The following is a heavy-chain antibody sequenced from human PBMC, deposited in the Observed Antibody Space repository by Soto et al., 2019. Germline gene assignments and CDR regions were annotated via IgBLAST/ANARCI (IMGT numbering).Heavy chain of an antibody. CDR1: GFTFSSYS. V-gene: IGHV3-48*01. D-gene: IGHD3-3*01. Sequence: GGSLRLSCAASGFTFSSYSMNWVRQAPGKGLEWVSYISSSSSTIYYADSVKGRFTISRDNAKNSLYLQMNSLRAEDTAVDYCAREGGWEWPTGWGQGTLVTVSS. J-gene: IGHJ4*02. CDR3: AREGGWEWPTG. CDR2: ISSSSSTI.